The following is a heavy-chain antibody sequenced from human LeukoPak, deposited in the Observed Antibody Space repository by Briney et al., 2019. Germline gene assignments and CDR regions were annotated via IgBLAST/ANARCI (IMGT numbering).Heavy chain of an antibody. V-gene: IGHV4-30-2*01. CDR1: GGSISSGGYS. CDR2: IYHSGST. D-gene: IGHD3-22*01. Sequence: PSETLSLTCAVSGGSISSGGYSWSWIRQPPGKGLEWIGYIYHSGSTYYNPSLKSRVTISVDRSKNQFSLKLSSVTAADTAVYYCARRYDSSGFGFDYWGQGTLVTVPS. CDR3: ARRYDSSGFGFDY. J-gene: IGHJ4*02.